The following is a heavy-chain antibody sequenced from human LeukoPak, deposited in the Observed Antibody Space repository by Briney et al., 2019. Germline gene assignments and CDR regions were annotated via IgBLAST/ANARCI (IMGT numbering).Heavy chain of an antibody. Sequence: GGSPRLSCAASGFTFSTYAMSWVRQAPGKGLEWVSAIRGSGDSTNYADSADSVKGRFTISRDNSKNMLYLQMNSLRAEDRAVYYCARDLYPRRGNFDYWGQGTLVIVSS. CDR1: GFTFSTYA. CDR2: IRGSGDSTNYA. J-gene: IGHJ4*02. D-gene: IGHD2-2*01. V-gene: IGHV3-23*01. CDR3: ARDLYPRRGNFDY.